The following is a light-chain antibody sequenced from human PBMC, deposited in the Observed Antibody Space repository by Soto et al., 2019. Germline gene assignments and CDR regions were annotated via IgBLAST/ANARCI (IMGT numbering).Light chain of an antibody. CDR2: SSN. CDR3: AAWDGSLNGVV. Sequence: QSVLTQPPSASGTPGQRVTISCSGSSSNIGSNSVNWYQQLPGTAPKLLMYSSNQRPSGVPDRLSGSKSGTSASLAISGLQSEDEADYYCAAWDGSLNGVVFGGGTKLTVL. V-gene: IGLV1-44*01. CDR1: SSNIGSNS. J-gene: IGLJ2*01.